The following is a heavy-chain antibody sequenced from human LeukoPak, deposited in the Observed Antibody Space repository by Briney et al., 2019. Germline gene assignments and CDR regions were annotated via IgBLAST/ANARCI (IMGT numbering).Heavy chain of an antibody. CDR1: GGSFSGYY. CDR3: ARGPYCSSTSCYRQYYYYYMDV. D-gene: IGHD2-2*01. V-gene: IGHV4-34*01. Sequence: PETLSLTCAVYGGSFSGYYWSWIRQPPGKGLEWIGEINHSGSTNYNPSLKSRVTISVDTSKNQFSLKLSSVTAADTAVYYCARGPYCSSTSCYRQYYYYYMDVWGKGTTVTVSS. J-gene: IGHJ6*03. CDR2: INHSGST.